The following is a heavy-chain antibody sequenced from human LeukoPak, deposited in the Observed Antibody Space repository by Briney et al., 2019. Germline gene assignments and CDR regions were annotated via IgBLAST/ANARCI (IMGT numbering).Heavy chain of an antibody. CDR3: ARAMGWRDTFDI. D-gene: IGHD2-15*01. Sequence: GGSLRLSCAASGFTFSNAWMSWVRQAPGKGLEWVANIKQDGNEKYFVDSVKGRFTISRNNAKNSLYLQMDSLRAEDTAVYYCARAMGWRDTFDIWGQGTMVTVSS. V-gene: IGHV3-7*01. CDR2: IKQDGNEK. CDR1: GFTFSNAW. J-gene: IGHJ3*02.